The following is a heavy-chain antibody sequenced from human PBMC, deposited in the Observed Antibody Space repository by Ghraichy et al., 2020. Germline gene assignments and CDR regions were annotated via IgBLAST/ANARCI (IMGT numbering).Heavy chain of an antibody. CDR2: IFSGGAT. Sequence: GGSLRLSCAASGFTVSNNYMSWVRQAPGKGREWVSIIFSGGATYYADSVKGRFTISRDNSKNTLYLQMNSLRPEDTAVYYCAASWDRDIWGQGTMVTVSS. CDR1: GFTVSNNY. CDR3: AASWDRDI. J-gene: IGHJ3*02. D-gene: IGHD1-26*01. V-gene: IGHV3-53*01.